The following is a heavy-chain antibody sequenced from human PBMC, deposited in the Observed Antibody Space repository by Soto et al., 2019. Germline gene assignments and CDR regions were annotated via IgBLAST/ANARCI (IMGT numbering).Heavy chain of an antibody. J-gene: IGHJ5*02. Sequence: QVQLVQSGAEVKKPGASVKVSSKASGYTFTSYGISWVRQAPGQGLEWMGWISAYNGNTNYAQKLQGRVTMTTDTSTSTAYMELRSLRSDDTAVYYCARGVTGNDYSNYMPGWFDPWGQGTLVTVSS. CDR2: ISAYNGNT. CDR3: ARGVTGNDYSNYMPGWFDP. CDR1: GYTFTSYG. V-gene: IGHV1-18*04. D-gene: IGHD4-4*01.